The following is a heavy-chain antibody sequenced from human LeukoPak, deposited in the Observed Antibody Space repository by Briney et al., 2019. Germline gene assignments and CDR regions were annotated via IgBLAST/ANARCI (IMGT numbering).Heavy chain of an antibody. CDR3: ARVLDTAMVTGYMDV. V-gene: IGHV4-39*07. CDR2: IYYSGST. D-gene: IGHD5-18*01. J-gene: IGHJ6*03. Sequence: SETLSLTCTVSGGSISSSSYYWGWIRQPPGKGLEWIGSIYYSGSTYYNPSLKSRVTISVDTSKNQFFLKLSSVTAADTAVYYCARVLDTAMVTGYMDVWGKGTTVTVSS. CDR1: GGSISSSSYY.